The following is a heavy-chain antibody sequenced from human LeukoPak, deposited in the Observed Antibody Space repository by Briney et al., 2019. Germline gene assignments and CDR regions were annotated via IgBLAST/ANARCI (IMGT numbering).Heavy chain of an antibody. CDR2: ISSSSSYI. D-gene: IGHD3-10*01. V-gene: IGHV3-21*01. Sequence: PGGSLRLSCAASGFTFSSYSMNWVRQAPGKGLEWVSSISSSSSYIYYADSVKGRFTISRDNAKNSLYLQMNSLRAEDTAVYYCARAMVRGVIKAEFDYWGQGTLVTVSS. J-gene: IGHJ4*02. CDR1: GFTFSSYS. CDR3: ARAMVRGVIKAEFDY.